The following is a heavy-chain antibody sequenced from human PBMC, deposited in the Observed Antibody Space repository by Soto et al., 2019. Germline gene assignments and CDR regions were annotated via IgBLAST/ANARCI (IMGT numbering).Heavy chain of an antibody. Sequence: VQLVQSGAEVKKSGEALKISCKGSGFTFSNHWIAWVRQMPGRGLEWMGIIYGGDSDTRYSPSFQAQVTISADKSITTVYLQWRRLKASDTAMYFCAGRFRYCSGDSCFDVWGGGTTVTVSS. J-gene: IGHJ6*04. D-gene: IGHD2-15*01. CDR3: AGRFRYCSGDSCFDV. CDR1: GFTFSNHW. CDR2: IYGGDSDT. V-gene: IGHV5-51*03.